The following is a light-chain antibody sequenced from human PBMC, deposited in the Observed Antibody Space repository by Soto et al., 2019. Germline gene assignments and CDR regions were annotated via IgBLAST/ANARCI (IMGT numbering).Light chain of an antibody. J-gene: IGKJ1*01. CDR2: GAS. CDR3: LHYGTAQWT. Sequence: EVVLTQSPATLSLSPGERSTLSCRTSQSVTRDSLAWYQQKPGHSPRLLISGASSRDTGVPGRFSGGGSGTDFIFNISSLEPEYFATYFCLHYGTAQWTFGQGTK. V-gene: IGKV3-20*01. CDR1: QSVTRDS.